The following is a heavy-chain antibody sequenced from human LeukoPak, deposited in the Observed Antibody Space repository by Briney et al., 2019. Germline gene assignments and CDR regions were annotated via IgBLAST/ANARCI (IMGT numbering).Heavy chain of an antibody. CDR2: INHSGST. J-gene: IGHJ4*02. CDR3: ARFNSTDYFYDY. Sequence: SETLSLTCAVYGGSFSGYYWSWIRQPPGKGLEWIGEINHSGSTNYNPSLKSRVTISVDTSKNQFSLKLSSVTALDTAVYYCARFNSTDYFYDYWGQGTLVTVSS. CDR1: GGSFSGYY. V-gene: IGHV4-34*01. D-gene: IGHD2/OR15-2a*01.